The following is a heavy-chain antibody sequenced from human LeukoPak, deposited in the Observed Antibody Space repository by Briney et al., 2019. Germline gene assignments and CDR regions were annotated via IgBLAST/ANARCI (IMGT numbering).Heavy chain of an antibody. CDR2: ISYDGSNQ. D-gene: IGHD3-16*01. V-gene: IGHV3-30-3*01. Sequence: PGRSLRLSCVASGFTFSGYAMHWVRQAPGKALEWVITISYDGSNQYYADSVKGRFTISRDNSMNTLYLQMNSLRHEDTAVYYCAREKGDWGQGTLVIVSS. CDR1: GFTFSGYA. CDR3: AREKGD. J-gene: IGHJ4*02.